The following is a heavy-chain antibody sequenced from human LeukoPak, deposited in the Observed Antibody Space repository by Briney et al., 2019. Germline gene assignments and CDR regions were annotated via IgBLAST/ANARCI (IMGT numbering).Heavy chain of an antibody. V-gene: IGHV3-30*02. CDR1: GFTFSSYG. CDR2: IRYDGSNK. Sequence: PGGSLRLSCAASGFTFSSYGMHWVRQAPGKGLEWVAFIRYDGSNKYYADSVKGRFTISRDNAKNSLYLQMNSLRAEDTAIYYCARGDPWDYWGQGTLVTVSS. J-gene: IGHJ4*02. CDR3: ARGDPWDY.